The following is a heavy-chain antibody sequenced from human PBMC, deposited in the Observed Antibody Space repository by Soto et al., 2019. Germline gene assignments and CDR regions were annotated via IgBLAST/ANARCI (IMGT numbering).Heavy chain of an antibody. CDR3: ARAAGYDLDY. J-gene: IGHJ4*02. CDR1: GFTFSSYS. Sequence: EVQLVESGGGLVQPGGSLRLSCAASGFTFSSYSMNWVRQAPGKGLEWVSYISSSSSTIYYADSVKGRFTISRDNAENSMYLQMNSLRDEDTAVSYCARAAGYDLDYFGQGTLVTVSS. V-gene: IGHV3-48*02. CDR2: ISSSSSTI. D-gene: IGHD5-12*01.